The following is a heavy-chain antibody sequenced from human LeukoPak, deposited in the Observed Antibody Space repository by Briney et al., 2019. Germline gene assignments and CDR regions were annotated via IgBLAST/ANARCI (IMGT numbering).Heavy chain of an antibody. CDR1: GDSISSYY. CDR3: ARHVTISGPYDASDI. J-gene: IGHJ3*02. D-gene: IGHD5-24*01. Sequence: PSETLSLTCTVSGDSISSYYWCWIRQPPGKGLEWIGYIYYSGGTDYNPSLKSRVTISVDTSKNQFSLKLRSVTAADTAVYYCARHVTISGPYDASDIWGQGTMVTVSP. CDR2: IYYSGGT. V-gene: IGHV4-59*08.